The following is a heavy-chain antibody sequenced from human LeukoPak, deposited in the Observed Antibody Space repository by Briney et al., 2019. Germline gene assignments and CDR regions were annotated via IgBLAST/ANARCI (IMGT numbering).Heavy chain of an antibody. CDR3: ARERGYSSGWYSYY. V-gene: IGHV4-59*01. D-gene: IGHD6-19*01. J-gene: IGHJ4*02. Sequence: SETLSLTCTVSGGSMRSYYWSWIRQPPGRGLEWIGYIYYSGSTYYNPSLKSRVTISVDTSKNQFSLKLTSVTAADTAVYYCARERGYSSGWYSYYWGQGTLVTVSS. CDR2: IYYSGST. CDR1: GGSMRSYY.